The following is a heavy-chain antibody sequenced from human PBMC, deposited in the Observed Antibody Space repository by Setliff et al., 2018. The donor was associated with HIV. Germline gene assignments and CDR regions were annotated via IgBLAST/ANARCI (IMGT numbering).Heavy chain of an antibody. D-gene: IGHD1-26*01. J-gene: IGHJ5*02. V-gene: IGHV1-69*02. CDR3: ARPSDSGSFNRFDP. CDR1: GGTFSSYT. Sequence: GASVKVSCKASGGTFSSYTISWVRQAPGQGLEWMGRIIPILGIANYAQKFQGRVTITADKSTSTAYMELSRLRSDDTAVYYCARPSDSGSFNRFDPWGQGTLVTVSS. CDR2: IIPILGIA.